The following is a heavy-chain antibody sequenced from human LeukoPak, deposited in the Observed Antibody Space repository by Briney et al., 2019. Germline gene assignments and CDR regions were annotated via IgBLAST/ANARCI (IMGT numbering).Heavy chain of an antibody. J-gene: IGHJ4*02. Sequence: ASVKVSCKVSGYTLTELSMHWVRQAPGKGLEWMGGFDPEDGEAIYAQKFQGRVTMTEDTSTDTAYMELSSLRSEDTAVYYCATDTYYYDSSGYYFGYWGQGTLVTVSS. CDR2: FDPEDGEA. CDR1: GYTLTELS. D-gene: IGHD3-22*01. CDR3: ATDTYYYDSSGYYFGY. V-gene: IGHV1-24*01.